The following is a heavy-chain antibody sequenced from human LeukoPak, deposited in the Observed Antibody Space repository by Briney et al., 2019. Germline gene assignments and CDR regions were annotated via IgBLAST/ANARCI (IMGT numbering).Heavy chain of an antibody. V-gene: IGHV3-23*01. CDR2: ISGTGGNT. CDR3: AKTGGYYDTSDLYRPDVFDI. J-gene: IGHJ3*02. Sequence: GGSLRLFCAASGFTFSNFAMSWVRQAPGKGLEWVSAISGTGGNTFYTDSVTGRFTISRDNSKNTLYVQMNSLGAEDTAVYYCAKTGGYYDTSDLYRPDVFDIWGQGTVVTVSS. CDR1: GFTFSNFA. D-gene: IGHD3-22*01.